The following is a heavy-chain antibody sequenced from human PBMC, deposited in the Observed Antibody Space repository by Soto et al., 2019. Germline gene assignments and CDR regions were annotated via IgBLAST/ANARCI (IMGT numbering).Heavy chain of an antibody. D-gene: IGHD1-26*01. Sequence: EVQLLESGGGLVQPGGSLRLSCAASGFTFSSYAMTWVRQAPGKGLEYVSGISGSGGSTYYADSVKGRFTISRDTSKNTLYLQRNSLRAEDTAIYYCAKRFSGSQTAGADYWRQGTLVAVSS. V-gene: IGHV3-23*01. CDR1: GFTFSSYA. CDR3: AKRFSGSQTAGADY. J-gene: IGHJ4*02. CDR2: ISGSGGST.